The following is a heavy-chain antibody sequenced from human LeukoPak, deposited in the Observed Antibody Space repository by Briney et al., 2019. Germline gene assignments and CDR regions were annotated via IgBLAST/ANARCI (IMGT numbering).Heavy chain of an antibody. CDR2: IYYSGST. CDR3: GRSWEYYDGGGYQGDSGFDY. J-gene: IGHJ4*02. CDR1: GGSISSGDYY. D-gene: IGHD3-22*01. V-gene: IGHV4-30-4*08. Sequence: PSETLSLTCTVSGGSISSGDYYWSWIRQPPGKGLEWIGYIYYSGSTYYNPSLKSRVTISVDTSKNQFALKLSSVAAADTAVYYCGRSWEYYDGGGYQGDSGFDYWGQGTLVTVSS.